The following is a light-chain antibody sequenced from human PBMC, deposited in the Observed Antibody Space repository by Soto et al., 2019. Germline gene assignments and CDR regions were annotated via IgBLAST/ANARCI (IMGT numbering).Light chain of an antibody. CDR3: CSYAGNYIYVV. V-gene: IGLV2-11*01. CDR2: DVS. J-gene: IGLJ2*01. CDR1: SNDVGGYNY. Sequence: QSALTQPRSVSGSPGQSVTISCTGTSNDVGGYNYVSWYQQHPGKAPKVMIYDVSKRPSGVPDRFSGSKSGNTASLTISGLQAEDEADYYCCSYAGNYIYVVFGGGTKLTGL.